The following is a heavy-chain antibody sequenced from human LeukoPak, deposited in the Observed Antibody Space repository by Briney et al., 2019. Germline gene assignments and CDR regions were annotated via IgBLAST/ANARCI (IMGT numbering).Heavy chain of an antibody. Sequence: GGSLRLSCAASGFTVSSNYMRWVRQAPGKGLEWVSVIYSGGSTYYADSVKGRFTISRDNSKNTVYLQMDSLRAEDTAVYYCARGDGYNYWDYWGQGTLVTVSS. CDR3: ARGDGYNYWDY. CDR2: IYSGGST. CDR1: GFTVSSNY. J-gene: IGHJ4*02. V-gene: IGHV3-53*01. D-gene: IGHD5-24*01.